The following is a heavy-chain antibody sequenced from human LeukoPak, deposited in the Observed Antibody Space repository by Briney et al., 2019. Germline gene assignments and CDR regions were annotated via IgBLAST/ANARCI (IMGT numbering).Heavy chain of an antibody. D-gene: IGHD3-3*01. V-gene: IGHV3-7*01. CDR1: GFTFSSYW. Sequence: GGSLSLSCTASGFTFSSYWMSWVRQAPGKGLEWVANIKQDGSEKYYVDSVKGRFTISRDNAKNSLYLQMNSLRAEDTAVYYCASLTYYDFWSGWTYYYYYMDVWGKGTTVTVSS. CDR2: IKQDGSEK. CDR3: ASLTYYDFWSGWTYYYYYMDV. J-gene: IGHJ6*03.